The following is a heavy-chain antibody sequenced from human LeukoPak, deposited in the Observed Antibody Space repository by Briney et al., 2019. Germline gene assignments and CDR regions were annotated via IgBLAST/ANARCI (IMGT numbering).Heavy chain of an antibody. J-gene: IGHJ3*02. Sequence: GGSLRLSCAASGFTVSSNYMSWVRQAPGKGLEWVSYISSRGSAIYYADSVKGRFTISRDNAKNSLYLQMNSLRAEDTAVYYCARGYYDSSGYSDAFDIWGQGTMVTVSS. CDR3: ARGYYDSSGYSDAFDI. CDR1: GFTVSSNY. D-gene: IGHD3-22*01. V-gene: IGHV3-11*04. CDR2: ISSRGSAI.